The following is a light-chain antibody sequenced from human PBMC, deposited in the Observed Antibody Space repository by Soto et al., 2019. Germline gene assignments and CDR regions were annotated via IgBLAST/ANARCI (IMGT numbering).Light chain of an antibody. CDR3: QQYYSTPPT. CDR2: WAS. J-gene: IGKJ1*01. Sequence: IVMTQSPDSLAVSRGERATINCKYSQSVLYSSNNKNYLSWYQQKPGQPPKLLIYWASTRESGFPGRFSGSGSGTDFTRTISSLQAEDEAVYYCQQYYSTPPTFGQGTKVEIK. CDR1: QSVLYSSNNKNY. V-gene: IGKV4-1*01.